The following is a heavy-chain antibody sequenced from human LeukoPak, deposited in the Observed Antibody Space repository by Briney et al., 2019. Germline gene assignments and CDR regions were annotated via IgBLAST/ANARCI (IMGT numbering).Heavy chain of an antibody. J-gene: IGHJ3*02. CDR1: GFTFDDYG. CDR2: INWNGGST. D-gene: IGHD3-22*01. V-gene: IGHV3-20*04. CDR3: AKAMYYYDKGDAFDI. Sequence: GGSLRLSCAASGFTFDDYGMSWVRQAPGKGLEWVSGINWNGGSTGYADSVKGRFTISRDNSKNTLYLQMNSLRAEDTAVYYCAKAMYYYDKGDAFDIWGQGTMVTVSS.